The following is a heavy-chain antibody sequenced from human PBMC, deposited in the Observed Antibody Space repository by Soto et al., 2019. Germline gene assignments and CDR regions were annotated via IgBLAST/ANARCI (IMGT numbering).Heavy chain of an antibody. J-gene: IGHJ3*01. CDR3: ARGREYSLGLTYVS. V-gene: IGHV4-61*01. D-gene: IGHD3-16*01. CDR1: GGSVSSDSYF. Sequence: SETLSLTCTVSGGSVSSDSYFWSWVRQPPGKGLEWIGYVSYRGITTYNPSLKSRVTILLGTSKNQISLNLRSVTAADTAVYYGARGREYSLGLTYVSWGKGKMAT. CDR2: VSYRGIT.